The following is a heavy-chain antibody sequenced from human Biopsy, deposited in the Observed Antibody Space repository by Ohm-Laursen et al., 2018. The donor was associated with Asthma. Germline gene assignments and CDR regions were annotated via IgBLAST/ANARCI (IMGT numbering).Heavy chain of an antibody. J-gene: IGHJ4*02. CDR2: ISYDGSTK. D-gene: IGHD3-3*01. CDR3: ASQSSGPDFWSGYYYFDY. CDR1: GFSFSEFV. Sequence: RSLRLSCAASGFSFSEFVMHWVRRAPGKGLEWVAVISYDGSTKYYADSVKGRFTISRDNSKNTLYLQMNSLRAEDTAVYYCASQSSGPDFWSGYYYFDYWGQGTLATVSS. V-gene: IGHV3-30*03.